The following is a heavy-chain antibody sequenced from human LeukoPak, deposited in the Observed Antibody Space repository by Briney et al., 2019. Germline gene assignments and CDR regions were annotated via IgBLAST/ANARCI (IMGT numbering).Heavy chain of an antibody. CDR1: GFAFQTYA. CDR2: IRGSGGHT. D-gene: IGHD5-12*01. J-gene: IGHJ4*02. V-gene: IGHV3-23*01. Sequence: GGSLRLSCAPSGFAFQTYALSWVRQAPGKGLEWVSAIRGSGGHTYHADSVKGRFTISRDNSRDTLYLQMNSLRAEDTAVYYCAKFFRRVATLWEYYDYWGQGTLVTVSS. CDR3: AKFFRRVATLWEYYDY.